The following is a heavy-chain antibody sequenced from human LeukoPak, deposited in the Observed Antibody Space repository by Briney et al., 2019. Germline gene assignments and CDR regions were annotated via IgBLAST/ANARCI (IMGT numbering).Heavy chain of an antibody. CDR3: ARQSPVRDHYYDSSGPLDY. CDR1: GFTFSSYW. D-gene: IGHD3-22*01. CDR2: IKQDGSEQ. V-gene: IGHV3-7*01. J-gene: IGHJ4*02. Sequence: AGSLRLSCAASGFTFSSYWMTWVRQAPGKGLEWVANIKQDGSEQYYVDSVKGRFTISRDSAKNSLYLQMNSLRAEDTAEYYCARQSPVRDHYYDSSGPLDYWGQGTLVTVSS.